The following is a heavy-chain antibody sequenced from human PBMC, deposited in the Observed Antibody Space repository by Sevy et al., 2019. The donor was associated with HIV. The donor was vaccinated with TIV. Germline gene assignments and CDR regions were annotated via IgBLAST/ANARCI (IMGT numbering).Heavy chain of an antibody. CDR3: ARALADWGSFHYSS. Sequence: GGSLRLSCAASGFTFSTYWMTWVRQAPGKGLEWVANIKQDGTDTNYVDSVRGRFTISRDNGRNLLYLHMNSLRAEDTAVYFCARALADWGSFHYSSWGRGVLVTASS. CDR1: GFTFSTYW. CDR2: IKQDGTDT. J-gene: IGHJ4*02. D-gene: IGHD3-16*01. V-gene: IGHV3-7*01.